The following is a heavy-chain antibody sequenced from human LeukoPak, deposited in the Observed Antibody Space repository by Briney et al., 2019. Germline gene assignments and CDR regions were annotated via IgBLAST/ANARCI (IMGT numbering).Heavy chain of an antibody. CDR2: ISSSSSYI. CDR1: GFTFSSYS. J-gene: IGHJ3*02. Sequence: GGSLRLSCAASGFTFSSYSTNWVRQAPGKGLEWVSSISSSSSYIYYADSVKGRFTISRDSAKNSLYLQMNSLRAEDTAVYYCAGEPYYYDSSGYYSDAFDIWGQGTMVTVSS. V-gene: IGHV3-21*01. CDR3: AGEPYYYDSSGYYSDAFDI. D-gene: IGHD3-22*01.